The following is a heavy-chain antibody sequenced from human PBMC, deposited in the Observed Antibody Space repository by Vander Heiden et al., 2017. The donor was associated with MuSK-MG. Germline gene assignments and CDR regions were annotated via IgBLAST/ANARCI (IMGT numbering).Heavy chain of an antibody. J-gene: IGHJ5*02. D-gene: IGHD4-17*01. CDR2: IITIFGTE. Sequence: QVQLVQSGAEVKKHGSSVKVSCKASGGTFSSYAISWVRQATGQGLELMGGIITIFGTEKYAQKFQGRVTITADESTSTAFMEVSSMRSEDTAVYYCAGDPLTVTRNLGWFDTWGQVTLVTVSS. V-gene: IGHV1-69*01. CDR1: GGTFSSYA. CDR3: AGDPLTVTRNLGWFDT.